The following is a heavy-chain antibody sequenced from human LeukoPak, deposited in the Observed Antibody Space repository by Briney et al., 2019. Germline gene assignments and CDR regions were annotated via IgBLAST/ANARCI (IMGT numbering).Heavy chain of an antibody. J-gene: IGHJ4*02. Sequence: TGGSLRLSCAASGFTFSSYGMSWVRQAPGKGLEWVAGISGSGGTTNYADSVKGRFTISRDNPKNTLYLQMNSLRAEDTAVYFCAKRGVVIRVILVGFHKEAYYFDSWGQGALVTVSS. D-gene: IGHD3-22*01. CDR2: ISGSGGTT. CDR3: AKRGVVIRVILVGFHKEAYYFDS. V-gene: IGHV3-23*01. CDR1: GFTFSSYG.